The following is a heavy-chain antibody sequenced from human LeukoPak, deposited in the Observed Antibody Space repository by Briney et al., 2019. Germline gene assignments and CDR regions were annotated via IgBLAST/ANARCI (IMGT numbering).Heavy chain of an antibody. Sequence: GSLRLSCVASGFTFRGHWMNWVRQAPGQGMEWVANINSDGSGKYHVDSVQGRFTISRDNAKNSLYLQMNSLRAEDTAVYYCVRDATGLTNWGQGTLVTVSS. CDR2: INSDGSGK. CDR3: VRDATGLTN. CDR1: GFTFRGHW. D-gene: IGHD4-11*01. V-gene: IGHV3-7*01. J-gene: IGHJ4*02.